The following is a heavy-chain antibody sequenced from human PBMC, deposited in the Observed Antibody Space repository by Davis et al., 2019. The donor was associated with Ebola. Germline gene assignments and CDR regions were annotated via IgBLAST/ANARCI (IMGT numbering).Heavy chain of an antibody. CDR2: VKSKANSSAT. Sequence: PRGSLRLSCAASGFTFSGPGIHWVSPASRKGLEWVGRVKSKANSSATAYAASVTGRLTISRDDSKNTAYLQMNSLKTEDTAVYYCNHGSNSSDYWGQGTLVTVSS. D-gene: IGHD4-23*01. J-gene: IGHJ4*02. CDR3: NHGSNSSDY. V-gene: IGHV3-73*01. CDR1: GFTFSGPG.